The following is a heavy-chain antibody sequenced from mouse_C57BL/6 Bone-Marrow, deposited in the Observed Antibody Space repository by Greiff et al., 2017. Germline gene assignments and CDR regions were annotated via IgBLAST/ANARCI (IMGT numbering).Heavy chain of an antibody. Sequence: EVQLVESGGGLVKPGGSLKLSCAASGFTFSSYAMSWVRQTPEKRLEWVATISDGGSYTYYPDNVKGRFTISRDNAKNNLNLQMSHLKSEDTAMYYCARTNWDGIAYWGQGTLVTVSA. CDR1: GFTFSSYA. D-gene: IGHD4-1*01. CDR2: ISDGGSYT. CDR3: ARTNWDGIAY. J-gene: IGHJ3*01. V-gene: IGHV5-4*01.